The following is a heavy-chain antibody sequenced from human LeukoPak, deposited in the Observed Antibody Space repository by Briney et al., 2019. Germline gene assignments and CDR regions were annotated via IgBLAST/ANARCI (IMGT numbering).Heavy chain of an antibody. D-gene: IGHD2-15*01. J-gene: IGHJ4*02. V-gene: IGHV3-33*01. CDR3: ARDAGYCSGGSCYPGQFDY. CDR1: GFTFSSYG. Sequence: GRSLRLSCAASGFTFSSYGMHWVRQAPGKGLEWVAVIWYDGSNKYYADSVKGRFTIPRDNSKNTLYLQMNSLRAEDTAVYYCARDAGYCSGGSCYPGQFDYWGQGTLVTVSS. CDR2: IWYDGSNK.